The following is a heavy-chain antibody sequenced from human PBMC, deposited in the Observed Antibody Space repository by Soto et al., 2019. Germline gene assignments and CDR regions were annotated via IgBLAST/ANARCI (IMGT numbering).Heavy chain of an antibody. J-gene: IGHJ5*02. Sequence: PGGSLRLSCAAPTFIFSTYWMTWVRQAPGKGLEWVANIKRDGSDKHYADSVKGRFTISRDNSKNSLYLQMNSLRAEDTAVYYCARDSAPQVAATMRFDPWGQGTLVTVSS. CDR3: ARDSAPQVAATMRFDP. D-gene: IGHD2-15*01. CDR1: TFIFSTYW. V-gene: IGHV3-7*01. CDR2: IKRDGSDK.